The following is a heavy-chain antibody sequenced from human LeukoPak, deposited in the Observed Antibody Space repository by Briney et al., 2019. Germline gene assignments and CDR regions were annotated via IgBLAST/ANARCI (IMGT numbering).Heavy chain of an antibody. CDR2: IKSKTDGGTT. J-gene: IGHJ4*02. V-gene: IGHV3-15*01. D-gene: IGHD2-2*01. Sequence: PGGSLRLSCAASGFTFSNAWMSWVRQAPGKGLEWVGRIKSKTDGGTTDYAAPVKGRFTISRDDSKNTLYLQMNSLKTEDTAVYYCTTDSLGYCSSTSCLNFDYWGQGTLVTVSS. CDR3: TTDSLGYCSSTSCLNFDY. CDR1: GFTFSNAW.